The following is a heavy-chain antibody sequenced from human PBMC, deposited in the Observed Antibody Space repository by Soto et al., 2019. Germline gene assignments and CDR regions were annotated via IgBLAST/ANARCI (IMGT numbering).Heavy chain of an antibody. D-gene: IGHD2-21*01. V-gene: IGHV3-30-3*01. CDR3: ARGEDYCSNGLCRTYFGF. CDR1: GFTFRTYA. Sequence: QVQLVASGRGVVQPGRSLRLSCAASGFTFRTYAMHWVRQAPGKGLEWVAVISDDGTKKYYPDSVKGRFTIARDNPKNTMYLEMNRLRAEDTAVYYCARGEDYCSNGLCRTYFGFWSQGTLVIVSS. J-gene: IGHJ4*02. CDR2: ISDDGTKK.